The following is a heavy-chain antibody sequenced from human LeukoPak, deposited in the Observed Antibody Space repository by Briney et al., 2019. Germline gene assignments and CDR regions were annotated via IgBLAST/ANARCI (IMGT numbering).Heavy chain of an antibody. Sequence: GGSLRLSCAASGFPFSDYSMNWVCQAPGKGLEWVSSISSSSSYIYYADSVKGRFTISRDNAKNSLYLQMNSLRADDTAVYYCAVLWSSFHFWGRGTLVTVSS. D-gene: IGHD3-10*02. CDR1: GFPFSDYS. CDR3: AVLWSSFHF. CDR2: ISSSSSYI. V-gene: IGHV3-21*01. J-gene: IGHJ2*01.